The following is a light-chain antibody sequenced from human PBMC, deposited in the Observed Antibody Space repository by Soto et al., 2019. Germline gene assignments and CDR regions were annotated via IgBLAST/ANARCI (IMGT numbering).Light chain of an antibody. V-gene: IGLV2-14*01. CDR2: DVS. CDR1: SSDVGGYNY. CDR3: SSYTSSSVV. J-gene: IGLJ2*01. Sequence: QSVLTQPASVSGSPGQSITISCTGTSSDVGGYNYVSWYQLHPGKAPKLMIYDVSNRPSGVSNRFSGSKSGNTASLTISGLQAEDEADYYCSSYTSSSVVFGGGTKLTVL.